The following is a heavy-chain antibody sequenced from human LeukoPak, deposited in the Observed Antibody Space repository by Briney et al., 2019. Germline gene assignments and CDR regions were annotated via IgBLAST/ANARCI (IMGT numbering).Heavy chain of an antibody. D-gene: IGHD3-9*01. J-gene: IGHJ3*02. Sequence: GGSLRLSCAASGGFIVRSNYVSWVRQAPGKGLEWISVIYTDGRTYYADSVKGRFTISRDSSKNTVYLQMNSLRAEDTAVYYCARDTRYIDWSLGAFDIWGQGTMVTVSS. V-gene: IGHV3-53*01. CDR2: IYTDGRT. CDR1: GGFIVRSNY. CDR3: ARDTRYIDWSLGAFDI.